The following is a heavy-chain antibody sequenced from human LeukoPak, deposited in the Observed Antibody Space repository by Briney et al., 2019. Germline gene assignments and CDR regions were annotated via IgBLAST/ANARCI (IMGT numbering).Heavy chain of an antibody. CDR1: GGSINSYY. V-gene: IGHV4-4*07. D-gene: IGHD4-23*01. CDR2: IYSSGST. Sequence: SETLSLTCTVSGGSINSYYWSWIRQPAGKGLEWIGRIYSSGSTNYDPSLKSRVSMSVDTSKNQFSLKLTSVTAADTALYYCARGGKATVVTMWGQGILVTVSS. J-gene: IGHJ4*02. CDR3: ARGGKATVVTM.